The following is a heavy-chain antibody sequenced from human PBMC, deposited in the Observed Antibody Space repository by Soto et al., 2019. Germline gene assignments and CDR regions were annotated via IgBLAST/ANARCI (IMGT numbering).Heavy chain of an antibody. D-gene: IGHD6-25*01. J-gene: IGHJ3*02. V-gene: IGHV1-46*03. CDR3: AREQGLRPGGGGTEPLDI. Sequence: QVQLVQSGAEVKKPGASVKISCEASGYSFTSQYVHWVRQAPGQGLEWMGIINPNGGSTTYAQKFPGRVTLTREPSPRTVYRGLSSLTSEDTAVYYFAREQGLRPGGGGTEPLDIWGQGTMVTVAS. CDR1: GYSFTSQY. CDR2: INPNGGST.